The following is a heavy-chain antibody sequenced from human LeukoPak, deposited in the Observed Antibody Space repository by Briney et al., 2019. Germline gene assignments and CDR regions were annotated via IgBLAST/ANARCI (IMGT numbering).Heavy chain of an antibody. Sequence: SGTLSLTCAVSGGSISSGGYYWSWIRQHPGKGLEWIGYIYYSGSTYYNPSLKSRVTISVDTSKNQFSLKLSSVTAADTAVYYCAREDYADDAFDIWGQGTMVTVSS. J-gene: IGHJ3*02. D-gene: IGHD4-17*01. V-gene: IGHV4-31*11. CDR1: GGSISSGGYY. CDR3: AREDYADDAFDI. CDR2: IYYSGST.